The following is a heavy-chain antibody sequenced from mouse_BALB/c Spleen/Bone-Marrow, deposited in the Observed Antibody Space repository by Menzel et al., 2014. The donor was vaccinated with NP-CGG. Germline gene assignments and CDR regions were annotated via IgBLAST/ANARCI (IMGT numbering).Heavy chain of an antibody. V-gene: IGHV1S81*02. J-gene: IGHJ4*01. CDR2: INPSNGGT. D-gene: IGHD2-12*01. CDR1: GYTFTSYY. CDR3: TRSRRAMDH. Sequence: QVQLQQPGAELGKPGASVKLSCKASGYTFTSYYMCWVKQRPGQGLEWIGEINPSNGGTNFNEKFKSKATLTVDKSSSTAYMSLSSLTSEDSAVYYCTRSRRAMDHWGQGTSVTVSS.